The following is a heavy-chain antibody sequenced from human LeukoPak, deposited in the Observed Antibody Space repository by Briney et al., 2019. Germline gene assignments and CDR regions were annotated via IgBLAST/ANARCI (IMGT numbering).Heavy chain of an antibody. CDR1: GYTFTCYY. V-gene: IGHV1-2*02. CDR3: ARSLGYCSSTSCYISYFDY. J-gene: IGHJ4*02. CDR2: INPNSGGT. Sequence: EASVKVSCKASGYTFTCYYMHWVRQAPGQGLEWMGWINPNSGGTNYAQKFQGRVNMTRDTSISTAYMELSRLRSDDTAVYYCARSLGYCSSTSCYISYFDYWGQGTLVTVSS. D-gene: IGHD2-2*02.